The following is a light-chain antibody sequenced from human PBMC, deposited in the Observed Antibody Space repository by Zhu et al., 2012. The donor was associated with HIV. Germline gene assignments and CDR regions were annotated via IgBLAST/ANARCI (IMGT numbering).Light chain of an antibody. J-gene: IGKJ1*01. CDR2: GPF. CDR3: QQYDTSPMT. V-gene: IGKV3-20*01. Sequence: IVLTQSPGTLSLSPGERATLSCRASQSIGSRFLAWYQQKPGQALRLLIYGPFNRATGVPDRFSGSGSGTDFTLTITRLEPEDFAVYFCQQYDTSPMTFGQGTKVEMK. CDR1: QSIGSRF.